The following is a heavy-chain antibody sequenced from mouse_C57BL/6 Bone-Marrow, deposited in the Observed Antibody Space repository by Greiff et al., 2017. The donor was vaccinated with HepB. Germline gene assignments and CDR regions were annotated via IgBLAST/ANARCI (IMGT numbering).Heavy chain of an antibody. CDR2: IYPRSGNT. D-gene: IGHD1-1*01. CDR3: ARIPYYYGSSYWYFDV. Sequence: QVQLQQSGAELARPGASVKLSCKASGYTFTSYGISWVKQRTGQGLEWIGEIYPRSGNTYYNEKFKGKATLTADKSSITAYMELRSLTSEDSAVYFCARIPYYYGSSYWYFDVWGTGTTVTVSS. CDR1: GYTFTSYG. J-gene: IGHJ1*03. V-gene: IGHV1-81*01.